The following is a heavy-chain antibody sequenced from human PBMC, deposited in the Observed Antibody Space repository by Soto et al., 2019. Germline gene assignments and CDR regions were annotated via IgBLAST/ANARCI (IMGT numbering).Heavy chain of an antibody. J-gene: IGHJ4*02. CDR3: ASTETTYSSSRRGVEY. D-gene: IGHD6-13*01. Sequence: ASVKVSCKASGYTFTSYAMHWVRQAPGQRLEWMGWINAGNGNTKYSQKFQGRVTITMDTSASTAYMELSSLRSEDTAVYYCASTETTYSSSRRGVEYWGKGTLVTVSS. CDR2: INAGNGNT. V-gene: IGHV1-3*01. CDR1: GYTFTSYA.